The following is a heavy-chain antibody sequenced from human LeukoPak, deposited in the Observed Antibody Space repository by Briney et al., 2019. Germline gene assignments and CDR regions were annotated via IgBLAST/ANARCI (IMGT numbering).Heavy chain of an antibody. CDR2: LSGSGDTT. CDR3: AKSPTQYSSSFDS. CDR1: GFTFSTYS. V-gene: IGHV3-23*01. D-gene: IGHD6-6*01. J-gene: IGHJ4*02. Sequence: GGSLRLSCAASGFTFSTYSMTWIRQAPGKGLEWVSVLSGSGDTTFYADSVKGRFTISRDNSKNTLYLQMNSLRSEDTAIYYCAKSPTQYSSSFDSWDQGTLVTVSS.